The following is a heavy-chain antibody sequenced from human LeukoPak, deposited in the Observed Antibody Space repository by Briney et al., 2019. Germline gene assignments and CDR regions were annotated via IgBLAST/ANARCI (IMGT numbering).Heavy chain of an antibody. CDR2: IYTSGST. CDR1: GGSISSYY. V-gene: IGHV4-4*07. Sequence: SSETLSLTCTVSGGSISSYYWSWIRQPAGKGLEWIGRIYTSGSTNYNPSLKSRVTMSVDTSKNQFSLKLSSVTAADTAVYYCARNVFGVTEGWFDPWGQGTLVTVSS. J-gene: IGHJ5*02. D-gene: IGHD1-20*01. CDR3: ARNVFGVTEGWFDP.